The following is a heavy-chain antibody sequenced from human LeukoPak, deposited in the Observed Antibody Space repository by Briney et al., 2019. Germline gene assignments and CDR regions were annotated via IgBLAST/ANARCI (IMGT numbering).Heavy chain of an antibody. Sequence: GGSLRLSCAASGFTFSRYEMNWVRQAPGKGLEWVSYISSSGSTIYYADSVKGRFTISRDNAKNSLYLQMNSLRAEDTAVYYCARATYYDILTGLDYWGQGTLVTVSS. CDR2: ISSSGSTI. CDR1: GFTFSRYE. J-gene: IGHJ4*02. D-gene: IGHD3-9*01. CDR3: ARATYYDILTGLDY. V-gene: IGHV3-48*03.